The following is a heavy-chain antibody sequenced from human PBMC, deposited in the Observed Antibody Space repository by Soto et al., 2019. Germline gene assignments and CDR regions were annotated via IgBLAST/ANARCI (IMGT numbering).Heavy chain of an antibody. V-gene: IGHV4-39*01. J-gene: IGHJ4*02. D-gene: IGHD1-20*01. Sequence: PSETLSLTCAVSGASISGSYYYWARLRQSPGKGPEWIGSVFYTGFTSYNPSLESRVSVSVDTSKSQFSLKRSAVTAADTAVYYWATSQKGYNWNYFDHWGQGALVTVSS. CDR1: GASISGSYYY. CDR3: ATSQKGYNWNYFDH. CDR2: VFYTGFT.